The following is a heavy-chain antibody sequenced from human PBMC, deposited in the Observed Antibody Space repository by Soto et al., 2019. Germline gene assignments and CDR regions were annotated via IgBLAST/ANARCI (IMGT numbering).Heavy chain of an antibody. J-gene: IGHJ4*02. V-gene: IGHV1-69*02. CDR3: ASSYGSGYRAFDY. CDR2: VNPIVSMS. Sequence: QVQLVQSGAEVKRPGSSVKVSCKASGDTFNFYSINWVRQAPGLGLEGMGGVNPIVSMSNYAQKFQGRVTMTADKSTSTAYMELSSLRSEDTAIYYCASSYGSGYRAFDYWGQGALVTVSS. D-gene: IGHD3-10*01. CDR1: GDTFNFYS.